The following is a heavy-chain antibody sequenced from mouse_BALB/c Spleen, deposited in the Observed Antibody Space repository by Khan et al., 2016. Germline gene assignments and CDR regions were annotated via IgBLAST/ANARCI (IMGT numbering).Heavy chain of an antibody. J-gene: IGHJ4*01. V-gene: IGHV1-54*01. CDR2: INPGSGGT. CDR3: ARYDGNCYAMDY. Sequence: QVRLQQSGAELVRPGTSVKVSCKASGYAFTNYLIEWVKQRPGQGLEWIGVINPGSGGTNYNEKFKGKATLTADKSSSTAYMQLSSLTSDDSAVYFCARYDGNCYAMDYWGQGTSVTVSS. CDR1: GYAFTNYL. D-gene: IGHD2-3*01.